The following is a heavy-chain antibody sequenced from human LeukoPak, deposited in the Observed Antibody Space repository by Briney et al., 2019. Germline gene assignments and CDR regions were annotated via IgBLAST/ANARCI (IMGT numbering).Heavy chain of an antibody. Sequence: GGSLRLSCAASGFTFRSYNMNWVRQAPGKRPEWVSSISSSSSYIYYADSVKGRFTISRDNAKNSLYLHMNSLRAEDTALCYCARGASRADYWGQGTLVTVSS. CDR2: ISSSSSYI. V-gene: IGHV3-21*01. J-gene: IGHJ4*02. CDR1: GFTFRSYN. CDR3: ARGASRADY.